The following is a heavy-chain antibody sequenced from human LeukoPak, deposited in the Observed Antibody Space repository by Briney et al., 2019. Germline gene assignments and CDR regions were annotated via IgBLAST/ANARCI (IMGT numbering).Heavy chain of an antibody. J-gene: IGHJ3*02. Sequence: GGSLRLSCAASGFTFSSYEMNWVRQAPGKGLEWVSYISSRGSAIYYADSVKGRFTISRDNSKNTLYLQMSSLRAEDTAVYFCVKPYSSSWLDAFDIWGQGTMVTVSS. CDR2: ISSRGSAI. V-gene: IGHV3-48*03. D-gene: IGHD6-13*01. CDR1: GFTFSSYE. CDR3: VKPYSSSWLDAFDI.